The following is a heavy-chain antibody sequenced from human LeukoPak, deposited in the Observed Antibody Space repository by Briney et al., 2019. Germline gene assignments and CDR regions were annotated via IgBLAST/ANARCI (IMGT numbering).Heavy chain of an antibody. CDR1: GGSFSGYY. J-gene: IGHJ5*02. D-gene: IGHD4-17*01. CDR2: INHSGST. Sequence: PSETLSLTCAVYGGSFSGYYWSWIRQPPGKGLEWIGEINHSGSTNYNPSLKSRVTISVDTSKNQFSLKLSSVTAADTAVYYCARGRYLRADYGDYALVLDPWGQGTLVTVSS. CDR3: ARGRYLRADYGDYALVLDP. V-gene: IGHV4-34*01.